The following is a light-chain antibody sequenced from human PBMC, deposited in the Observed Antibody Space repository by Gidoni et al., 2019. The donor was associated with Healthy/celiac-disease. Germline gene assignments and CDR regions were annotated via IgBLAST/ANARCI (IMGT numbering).Light chain of an antibody. V-gene: IGLV2-14*03. CDR3: SSYTSSSTV. CDR1: SSDVGGYNY. J-gene: IGLJ2*01. Sequence: QSALTQPASVSGSPGQSLTISCTGTSSDVGGYNYVSWYQQHPGKAPKLMIYDVSNRPSGVSNRCSGSKSGNTASLTISGLQAEDEADYYCSSYTSSSTVFGGGTKLTVL. CDR2: DVS.